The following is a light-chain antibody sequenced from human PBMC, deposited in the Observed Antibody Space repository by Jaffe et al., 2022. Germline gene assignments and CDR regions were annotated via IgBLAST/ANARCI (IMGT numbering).Light chain of an antibody. CDR3: QQYNSWPLT. V-gene: IGKV3-15*01. J-gene: IGKJ4*01. CDR2: GAS. Sequence: EKVMTQSPATLSVSPGERATLSCRASQSVSSNLAWYQQKPGQAPRLLIYGASTRATGIPARFSGSGSGTEFTLTINSLQSEDFAVYYCQQYNSWPLTFGGGTKVEIK. CDR1: QSVSSN.